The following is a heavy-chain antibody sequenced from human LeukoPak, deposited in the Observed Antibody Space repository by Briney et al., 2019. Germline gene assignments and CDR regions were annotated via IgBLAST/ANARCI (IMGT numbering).Heavy chain of an antibody. D-gene: IGHD1-26*01. V-gene: IGHV4-61*02. J-gene: IGHJ4*02. CDR2: IYTSGST. CDR3: ARDGGSYYAAFDY. CDR1: GDSISSGSYY. Sequence: SETLSLTCTVSGDSISSGSYYWSWIRQPAGKGLEWIGRIYTSGSTNYNPSLKSRVTISVDTSKNQFSLKLNSVTAADTAVYYCARDGGSYYAAFDYWGQGTLVTVSS.